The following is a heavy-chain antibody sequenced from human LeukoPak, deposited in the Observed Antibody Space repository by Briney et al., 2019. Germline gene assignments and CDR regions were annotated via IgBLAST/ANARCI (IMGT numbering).Heavy chain of an antibody. J-gene: IGHJ6*03. CDR2: INPNSGGT. D-gene: IGHD6-6*01. CDR1: GYTFTGYY. Sequence: ASVKVSCKASGYTFTGYYMHWVRQAPGQGLEWMGWINPNSGGTNYAQKFQGRVTMTRDTSISTAYMELSRLRSDDTAVYYCARAGGSSSGGNYYYYMDVWGKGTTVTVSS. CDR3: ARAGGSSSGGNYYYYMDV. V-gene: IGHV1-2*02.